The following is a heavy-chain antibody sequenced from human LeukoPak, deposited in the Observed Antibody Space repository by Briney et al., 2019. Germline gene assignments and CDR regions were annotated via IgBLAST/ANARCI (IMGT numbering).Heavy chain of an antibody. Sequence: GGSLRLSCAASGFTFSSCGMHWVRQAPGKGLEWVTVISFDGSNKDYADSVRGRFTISRDSSKNTLYLQMNSLRAEDTAVYYCATENAHYYDSSDSWGQGTLVTVSS. CDR3: ATENAHYYDSSDS. CDR1: GFTFSSCG. V-gene: IGHV3-30*03. D-gene: IGHD3-22*01. J-gene: IGHJ4*02. CDR2: ISFDGSNK.